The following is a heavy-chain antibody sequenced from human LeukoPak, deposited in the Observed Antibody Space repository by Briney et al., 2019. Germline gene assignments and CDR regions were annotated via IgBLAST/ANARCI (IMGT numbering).Heavy chain of an antibody. J-gene: IGHJ4*02. CDR1: GFTFSGFW. V-gene: IGHV3-7*01. D-gene: IGHD6-19*01. Sequence: GGSLRLSCAVSGFTFSGFWMSWSRQAPGKGLEWVANILPDGSEKYYLDSVKGRFTISRDNPTNSLYLQINSLRAEDTALYYCGRLARNAWYAVDYWGQGTLVTVSS. CDR2: ILPDGSEK. CDR3: GRLARNAWYAVDY.